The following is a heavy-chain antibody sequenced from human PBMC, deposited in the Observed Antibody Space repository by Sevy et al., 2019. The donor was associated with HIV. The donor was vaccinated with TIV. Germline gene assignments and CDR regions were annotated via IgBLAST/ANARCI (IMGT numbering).Heavy chain of an antibody. J-gene: IGHJ1*01. Sequence: SETLSLTCTVSGGSISSGSYSWSWIRQPAGKGLEWIGRIYTSGSTNYNPSLKSPVTMSVDTSKNQFSLKLSSVTAADTAVNYCARTNHYGDFQHWGQGTLVTVSS. V-gene: IGHV4-61*02. CDR3: ARTNHYGDFQH. D-gene: IGHD4-17*01. CDR1: GGSISSGSYS. CDR2: IYTSGST.